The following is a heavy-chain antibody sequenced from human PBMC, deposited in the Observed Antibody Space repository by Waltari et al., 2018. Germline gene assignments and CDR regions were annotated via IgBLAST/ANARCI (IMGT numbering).Heavy chain of an antibody. J-gene: IGHJ4*02. D-gene: IGHD3-22*01. CDR2: IIPILGIA. Sequence: QVQLVQSGAEVKKPGSSVKVSCKASGGTCSSYTISWVRQAPGQGLEWMGRIIPILGIANYAQKFQGRVTITADKSTSTAYMELSSLRSEDTAVYYCARDPGMIVVGSDYWGQGTLVTVSS. CDR3: ARDPGMIVVGSDY. V-gene: IGHV1-69*08. CDR1: GGTCSSYT.